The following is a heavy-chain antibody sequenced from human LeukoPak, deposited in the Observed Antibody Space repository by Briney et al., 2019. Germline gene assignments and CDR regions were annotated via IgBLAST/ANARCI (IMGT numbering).Heavy chain of an antibody. CDR3: ARHGGVLRYFTWPAYFDY. CDR2: VHYDGST. D-gene: IGHD3-9*01. V-gene: IGHV4-59*08. Sequence: PSETLSLTCTVSGDSIRSSSWSWIRQPPGKALEWIGYVHYDGSTNYNPSLRSRVGISVDTSRTHFSLRMTSLTAADTAVYYCARHGGVLRYFTWPAYFDYWGQGTLVPVSS. CDR1: GDSIRSSS. J-gene: IGHJ4*02.